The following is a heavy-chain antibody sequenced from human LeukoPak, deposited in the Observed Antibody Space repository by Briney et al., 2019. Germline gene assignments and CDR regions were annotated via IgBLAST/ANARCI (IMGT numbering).Heavy chain of an antibody. D-gene: IGHD3-9*01. Sequence: ASVKVSCKASGYTFTSYDINWVRQATGQGLEWMGWMNPNSGNTGYAQKFQGRVTMTRNTSISTAYMELSSLRSEDTAVYYCARGLRYFDWPYNWFDPWGQGTLVTVSS. CDR3: ARGLRYFDWPYNWFDP. V-gene: IGHV1-8*01. CDR2: MNPNSGNT. CDR1: GYTFTSYD. J-gene: IGHJ5*02.